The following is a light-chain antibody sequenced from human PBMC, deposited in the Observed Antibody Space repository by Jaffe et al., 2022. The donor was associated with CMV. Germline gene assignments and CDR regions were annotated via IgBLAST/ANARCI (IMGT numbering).Light chain of an antibody. CDR3: ATWDDSLSGRV. Sequence: QSVLTQPPSASGTPGQRVTISCSGSSSNIGNNYVYWYQQVPGTAPKLLIYSNNQRPSGVPDRFSGSKSGTSASLAISGLRAEDEADYYCATWDDSLSGRVFGGGTKLTVL. CDR1: SSNIGNNY. V-gene: IGLV1-47*01. J-gene: IGLJ3*02. CDR2: SNN.